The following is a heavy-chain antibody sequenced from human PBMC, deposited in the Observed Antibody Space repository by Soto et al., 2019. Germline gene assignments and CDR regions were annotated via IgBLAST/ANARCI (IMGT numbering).Heavy chain of an antibody. CDR1: RFTFRSYG. CDR2: IWYDGNNK. J-gene: IGHJ6*02. V-gene: IGHV3-33*01. CDR3: ARDGEGMDV. Sequence: SLRLSCEASRFTFRSYGIHGVRQAPGKGLECVAVIWYDGNNKYYADSVKGRFTISRDNSKNTLYLQMNSLRAEDTAVYYCARDGEGMDVWGQGTTVTVSS. D-gene: IGHD3-3*01.